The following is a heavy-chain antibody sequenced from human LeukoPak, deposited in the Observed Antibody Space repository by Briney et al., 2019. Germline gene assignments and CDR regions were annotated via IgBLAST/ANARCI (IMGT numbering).Heavy chain of an antibody. CDR3: ASGSGSYFSRGMDV. J-gene: IGHJ6*02. Sequence: PSETLSLTCTVSGASTTSYYWSWIRQPAGKGLEWIGRIYTTGGTNYNPSLKSRVTMSVDTSKRRFSLRLTSVTAADTAVHYCASGSGSYFSRGMDVWGQGTTVTVSS. CDR2: IYTTGGT. CDR1: GASTTSYY. D-gene: IGHD3-10*01. V-gene: IGHV4-4*07.